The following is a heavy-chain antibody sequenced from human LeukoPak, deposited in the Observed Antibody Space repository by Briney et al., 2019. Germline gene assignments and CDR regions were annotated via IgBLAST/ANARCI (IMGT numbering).Heavy chain of an antibody. J-gene: IGHJ4*02. D-gene: IGHD1-26*01. CDR2: IGVSGDT. V-gene: IGHV3-13*01. CDR3: ARASDCRTSWCLSRGDYYIDF. CDR1: GFTFSSYD. Sequence: PGGSLRLSCAASGFTFSSYDMVWVRQGTGEGLEWVSGIGVSGDTYYLDSVKGRFTVSRESARNSLYLQMNNLRAGDTAIYFCARASDCRTSWCLSRGDYYIDFWGQGTLVTVSS.